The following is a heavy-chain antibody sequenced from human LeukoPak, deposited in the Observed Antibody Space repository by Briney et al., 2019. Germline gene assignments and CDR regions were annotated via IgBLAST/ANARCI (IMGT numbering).Heavy chain of an antibody. CDR3: ATAQDIVAARRGLRFDY. V-gene: IGHV1-24*01. J-gene: IGHJ4*02. CDR2: FDLEDGET. Sequence: ASVKVTCKVSGYTLTELSMHWVRQAHAKGLERKGGFDLEDGETIYAQKFQGRVTMTEDTSTDTAYMELSSLRSEDTAVYYCATAQDIVAARRGLRFDYWGQGTLVTVSS. D-gene: IGHD5-12*01. CDR1: GYTLTELS.